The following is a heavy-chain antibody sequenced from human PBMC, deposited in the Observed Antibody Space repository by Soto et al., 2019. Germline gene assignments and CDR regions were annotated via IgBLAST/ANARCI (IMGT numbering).Heavy chain of an antibody. CDR1: GFTFSSYA. J-gene: IGHJ4*03. CDR2: ISYDGSNK. CDR3: AKGYVWGSYRAPLDL. Sequence: GGSLRLSCAASGFTFSSYAMHWVRQAPGKGLEWVAVISYDGSNKYYADSVKGRFTISRDNARNSLFLQMNSLRAEDTAVYYCAKGYVWGSYRAPLDLWAHGTPVSVS. V-gene: IGHV3-30-3*01. D-gene: IGHD3-16*01.